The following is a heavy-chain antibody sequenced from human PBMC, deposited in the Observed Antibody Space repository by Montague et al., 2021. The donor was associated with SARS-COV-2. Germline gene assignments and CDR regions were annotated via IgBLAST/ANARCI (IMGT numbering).Heavy chain of an antibody. V-gene: IGHV4-59*08. CDR1: GGSISSFC. J-gene: IGHJ4*02. Sequence: SETLSLTCTVSGGSISSFCWSWFRQPPGKGLEWIGYISDSGSTNYNPSLTSRVTMSVDTSKNQFSLKVNSVTAADTAVYYCARHYSATLTAVYWGQGTLVTVSS. D-gene: IGHD2-15*01. CDR2: ISDSGST. CDR3: ARHYSATLTAVY.